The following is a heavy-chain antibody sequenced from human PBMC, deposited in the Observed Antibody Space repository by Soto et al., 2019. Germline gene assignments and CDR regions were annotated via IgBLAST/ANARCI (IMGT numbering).Heavy chain of an antibody. CDR3: ARVYGDYGFDY. V-gene: IGHV4-30-2*01. D-gene: IGHD4-17*01. J-gene: IGHJ4*02. Sequence: SETLSLTCAVSVGSISSGGYSWSWIRQPPGKGLEWIGYIYHSGSTYYNPSLKSRVTISVDRSKNQFSLKLSSVTAADTAVYYCARVYGDYGFDYWGQGTLVTVSS. CDR2: IYHSGST. CDR1: VGSISSGGYS.